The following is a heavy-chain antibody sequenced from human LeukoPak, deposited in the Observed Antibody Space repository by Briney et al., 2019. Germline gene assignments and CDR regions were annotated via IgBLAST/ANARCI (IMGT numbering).Heavy chain of an antibody. J-gene: IGHJ4*02. CDR2: MNPNSGNT. D-gene: IGHD4-11*01. V-gene: IGHV1-8*02. CDR3: ARAPAVTTSYPFDY. CDR1: GYTFTSYG. Sequence: GASVKVSCKASGYTFTSYGINWVRQATGQGLEWMGWMNPNSGNTGYAQKFQGRVTMTRNTSISTAYMELSSLRSEDTAVYYCARAPAVTTSYPFDYWGQGTLVTVSS.